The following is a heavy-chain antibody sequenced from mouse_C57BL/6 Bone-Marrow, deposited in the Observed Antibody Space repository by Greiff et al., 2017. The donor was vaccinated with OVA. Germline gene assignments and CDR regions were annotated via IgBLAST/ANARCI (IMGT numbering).Heavy chain of an antibody. J-gene: IGHJ2*01. CDR3: ARLGPLYYFDY. Sequence: QVHVKQPGAELVMPGASVKLSCKASGYTFTSYWMHWVKQRPGQGLEWIGEIDPSDSYTNYNQKFKGKSTLTVDKSSSTAYMQLSSLTSEDSAVYYCARLGPLYYFDYWGQGTTLTVSS. CDR2: IDPSDSYT. V-gene: IGHV1-69*01. CDR1: GYTFTSYW.